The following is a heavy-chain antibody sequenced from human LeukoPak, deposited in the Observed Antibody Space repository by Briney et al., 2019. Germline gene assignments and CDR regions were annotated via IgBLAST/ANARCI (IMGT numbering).Heavy chain of an antibody. CDR3: AKVYQLLCFDY. V-gene: IGHV3-20*04. J-gene: IGHJ4*02. CDR1: GFTFDDYG. Sequence: GGSLRLSCAASGFTFDDYGLSWVRQAPGKGLEWVSGINWNGGSTGYADSVKGRFTISRDNAKKSLYLQMHSLRAEDTAVYYCAKVYQLLCFDYWGQGTLVTVSS. CDR2: INWNGGST. D-gene: IGHD2-2*01.